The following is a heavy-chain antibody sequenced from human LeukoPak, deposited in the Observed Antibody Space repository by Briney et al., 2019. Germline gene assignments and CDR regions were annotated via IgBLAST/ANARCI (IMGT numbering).Heavy chain of an antibody. CDR3: ARALTYYYGSGSYRQH. D-gene: IGHD3-10*01. J-gene: IGHJ1*01. CDR1: GFTFSSYW. CDR2: IKQDGSEK. V-gene: IGHV3-7*01. Sequence: QPGGSLRLSCAASGFTFSSYWMSWVRQAPGKALEWVANIKQDGSEKYYVDSVKGRFTISRDNAKNSLYLQMNSLRAEDTAVYYCARALTYYYGSGSYRQHWGQGTLVTVSS.